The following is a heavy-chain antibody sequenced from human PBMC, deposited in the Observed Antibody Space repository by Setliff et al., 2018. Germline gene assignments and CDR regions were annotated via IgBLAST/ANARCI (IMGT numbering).Heavy chain of an antibody. CDR1: GYTFSLSW. Sequence: GESLKISCKDSGYTFSLSWIGWVRQMPGKGLDWMGIIYAGNSQIKYGPSFQGQFTISVDKSISTAYLQWSSLKASDTAIYYCARPSAGVAAGTGFDYWGQGTLVTVSS. V-gene: IGHV5-51*01. CDR2: IYAGNSQI. J-gene: IGHJ4*02. D-gene: IGHD6-13*01. CDR3: ARPSAGVAAGTGFDY.